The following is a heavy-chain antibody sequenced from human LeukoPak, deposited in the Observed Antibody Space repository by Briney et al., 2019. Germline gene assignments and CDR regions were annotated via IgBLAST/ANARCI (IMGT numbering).Heavy chain of an antibody. CDR1: GFTFSSYS. J-gene: IGHJ4*02. CDR3: ARDHDDILTGFDY. V-gene: IGHV3-48*04. Sequence: PGGSLRLSCAASGFTFSSYSMNWVRQAPGKGLEWVSYISSSSSTIYYADSVKGRFTISRDNAKNSLYLQMNSLRAEDTAVYYCARDHDDILTGFDYWGQGTLVTVSS. CDR2: ISSSSSTI. D-gene: IGHD3-9*01.